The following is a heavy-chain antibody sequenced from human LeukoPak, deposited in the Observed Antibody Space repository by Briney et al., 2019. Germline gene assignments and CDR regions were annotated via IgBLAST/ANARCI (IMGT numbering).Heavy chain of an antibody. J-gene: IGHJ3*01. CDR1: GFTLSDHY. CDR3: VRDKEGGCYYP. Sequence: GGSLRLSCAASGFTLSDHYMDWVRQAPGKGLEWIGLIRNKSRKNTTDYAASVKGRFTVSRDDSKNSLYLQMNSLKTEDTAVYFCVRDKEGGCYYPWGQGTMVTVSS. D-gene: IGHD3-22*01. CDR2: IRNKSRKNTT. V-gene: IGHV3-72*01.